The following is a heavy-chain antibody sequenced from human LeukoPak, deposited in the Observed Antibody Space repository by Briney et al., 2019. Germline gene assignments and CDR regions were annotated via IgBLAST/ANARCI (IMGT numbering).Heavy chain of an antibody. CDR1: GYTFTGYY. CDR2: INPNSGGT. D-gene: IGHD6-6*01. V-gene: IGHV1-2*02. CDR3: AREEGSSYYFDY. J-gene: IGHJ4*02. Sequence: ASVKVSCKASGYTFTGYYMHWVRQAPGQGLEWMGWINPNSGGTNYAQKFQGRVTMTRDTSTSTVYMELSSLRSEDTAVYYCAREEGSSYYFDYWGQGTLVTVSS.